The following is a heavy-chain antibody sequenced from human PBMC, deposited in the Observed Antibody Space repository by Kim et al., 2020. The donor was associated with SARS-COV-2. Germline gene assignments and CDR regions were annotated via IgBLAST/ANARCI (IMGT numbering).Heavy chain of an antibody. V-gene: IGHV4-39*07. CDR3: VGSGEGSSWENWFDP. D-gene: IGHD6-13*01. CDR1: GGSISSSSYY. J-gene: IGHJ5*02. Sequence: SETLSLTCTVSGGSISSSSYYWGWIRQPPGKGLEWIGSIYYSGSTYYNPSLKSRVTISVDTSKNQFSLKLSSVTAADTAVYYCVGSGEGSSWENWFDPWGQGTLVTVSS. CDR2: IYYSGST.